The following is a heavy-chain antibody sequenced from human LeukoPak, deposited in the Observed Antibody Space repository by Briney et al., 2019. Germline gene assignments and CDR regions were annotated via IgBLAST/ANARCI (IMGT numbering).Heavy chain of an antibody. Sequence: SETLSLTCTVSGGSISSYYWSWIRQPPGKGLEWIGYIYYSGSTNYKPSLKSRVTISVDTSKNQFSLKLSSVTAADTAVYYCARERGYCSGGSCYTGDVRFDPWGQGTLVTVSS. CDR1: GGSISSYY. D-gene: IGHD2-15*01. V-gene: IGHV4-59*01. J-gene: IGHJ5*02. CDR2: IYYSGST. CDR3: ARERGYCSGGSCYTGDVRFDP.